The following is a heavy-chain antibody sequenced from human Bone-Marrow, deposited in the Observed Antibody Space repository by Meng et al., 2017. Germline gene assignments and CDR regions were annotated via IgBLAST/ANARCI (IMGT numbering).Heavy chain of an antibody. CDR1: GGSIISHTQY. J-gene: IGHJ2*01. Sequence: SETLSLTCTVSGGSIISHTQYWGWIRQPPGKGLEWIGNIYYTGSTYYSPSLTSRVTVSVDTSKDQFSLKLTSVTAADTAVYYCARIPFDTSGYHEECYFDLWGRGALVTVSS. CDR2: IYYTGST. V-gene: IGHV4-39*07. CDR3: ARIPFDTSGYHEECYFDL. D-gene: IGHD3-22*01.